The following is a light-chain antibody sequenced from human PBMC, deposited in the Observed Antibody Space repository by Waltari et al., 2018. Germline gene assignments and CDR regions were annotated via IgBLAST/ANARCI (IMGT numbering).Light chain of an antibody. J-gene: IGLJ3*02. CDR1: SSAFAGYTY. Sequence: QSALTQPRSVSGSPGHSVTFSCTATSSAFAGYTYVSWYQQHSGKATKLMIDEVNKRPSGVPDRVSGAKSGNTASLTISGLKNEDEADYYCCSYAGSYTWVFGGGTKLTVL. V-gene: IGLV2-11*01. CDR3: CSYAGSYTWV. CDR2: EVN.